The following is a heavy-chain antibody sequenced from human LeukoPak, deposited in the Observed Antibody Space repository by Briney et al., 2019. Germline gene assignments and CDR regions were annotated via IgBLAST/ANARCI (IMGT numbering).Heavy chain of an antibody. Sequence: GASVTVSCTASGYTFTSYYMHWVRQAPGQGLEWMGIINPSGGSTSYAQKFQGRVTMTRDTSTSTVYMELSSLRSEDTAVYYCARDKAVKNYYYGMDVWGQGTTVTVSS. CDR2: INPSGGST. CDR1: GYTFTSYY. V-gene: IGHV1-46*01. J-gene: IGHJ6*02. CDR3: ARDKAVKNYYYGMDV.